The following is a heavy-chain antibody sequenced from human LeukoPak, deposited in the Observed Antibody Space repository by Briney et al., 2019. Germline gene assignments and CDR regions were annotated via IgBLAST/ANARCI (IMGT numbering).Heavy chain of an antibody. Sequence: ASVKVSCKASGYTFTGYYMHWVRQAPGQGLEWMGWINPNSGGTNYAQKFQGRVTMTRDTSINTAYMELSSLRFDDTAVYYCARGATAGRFSLRPTGAYYMDVWGKGTTVTVSS. CDR1: GYTFTGYY. CDR3: ARGATAGRFSLRPTGAYYMDV. D-gene: IGHD6-13*01. CDR2: INPNSGGT. J-gene: IGHJ6*03. V-gene: IGHV1-2*02.